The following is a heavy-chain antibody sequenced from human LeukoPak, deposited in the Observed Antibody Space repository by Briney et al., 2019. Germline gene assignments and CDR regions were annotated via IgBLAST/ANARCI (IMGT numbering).Heavy chain of an antibody. CDR2: IYPVDSDT. CDR3: ARTTESNYYDSSGHYRYYFDY. Sequence: GESLKISCKGSGYSFTSYWIGWVRQMPGKGLELMGIIYPVDSDTRYSPSFQGQVTISADKSISTAYLQWNSLKASDTAMYYCARTTESNYYDSSGHYRYYFDYWGQGILVTVSS. D-gene: IGHD3-22*01. J-gene: IGHJ4*02. V-gene: IGHV5-51*01. CDR1: GYSFTSYW.